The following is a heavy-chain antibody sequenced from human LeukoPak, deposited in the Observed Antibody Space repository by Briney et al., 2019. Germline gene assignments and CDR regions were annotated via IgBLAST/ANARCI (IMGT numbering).Heavy chain of an antibody. CDR2: ISGSGGST. Sequence: GGSLRLSCAASRFIFSSYAMYWVRQAPGKGLEWVSSISGSGGSTYYADSVKGRFTISRDNSKDTLYLQMNSLRAEDTAVYYCAKRSRRLTIVRGVPREDVWGQGTTVTVSS. CDR3: AKRSRRLTIVRGVPREDV. V-gene: IGHV3-23*01. J-gene: IGHJ6*02. CDR1: RFIFSSYA. D-gene: IGHD3-10*01.